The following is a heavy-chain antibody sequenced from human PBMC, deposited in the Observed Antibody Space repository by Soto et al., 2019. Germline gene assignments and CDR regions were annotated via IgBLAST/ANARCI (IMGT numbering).Heavy chain of an antibody. CDR1: A. Sequence: AVTWVRQAPGKGLEWVSTISGSGGSTYYADSVKGRFTISRDNSKNTLYLQMNSLRAEDTAVYYCAKDQGSSWYEIDYWGQGTLVTVSS. V-gene: IGHV3-23*01. D-gene: IGHD6-13*01. CDR2: ISGSGGST. J-gene: IGHJ4*02. CDR3: AKDQGSSWYEIDY.